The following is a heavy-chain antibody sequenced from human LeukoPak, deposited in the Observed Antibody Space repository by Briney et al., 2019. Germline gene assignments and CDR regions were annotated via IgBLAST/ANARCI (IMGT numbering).Heavy chain of an antibody. CDR1: GFTFSSYW. CDR2: IKQDGSEK. CDR3: ARGDGGSYPTTLEY. Sequence: QSGGSLRLSCAASGFTFSSYWMTWVRQAPGKGLEWVANIKQDGSEKCYVDSVKGRFTISRDNAKNSLYLQMNSLRAEDTAVYYCARGDGGSYPTTLEYWGQGTLVTVSS. D-gene: IGHD1-26*01. J-gene: IGHJ4*02. V-gene: IGHV3-7*01.